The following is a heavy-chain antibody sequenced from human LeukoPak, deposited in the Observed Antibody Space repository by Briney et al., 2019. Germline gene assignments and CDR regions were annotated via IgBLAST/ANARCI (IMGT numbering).Heavy chain of an antibody. CDR1: GYTRTELS. D-gene: IGHD3-10*01. V-gene: IGHV1-24*01. CDR3: ATLYRGVITETTFDY. CDR2: FDPEDGET. Sequence: ASVKVSCKVSGYTRTELSMHWVRQARGKGLEWMGGFDPEDGETIYAQKFQGRVTMTEDTSTDTAYMELSSLRSEDTAVYYCATLYRGVITETTFDYWGQGTLVTVSS. J-gene: IGHJ4*02.